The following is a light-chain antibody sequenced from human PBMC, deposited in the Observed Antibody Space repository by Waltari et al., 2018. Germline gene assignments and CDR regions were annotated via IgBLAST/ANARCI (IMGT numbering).Light chain of an antibody. CDR3: AAWDDSLNGRV. Sequence: QSVLTQPPSASGTPGQRVTIPCSGSSSNIGSNTVNWSQQLPGTAPKLLSYSNTQRPSGGPDRFSGSKSGTSASLAISGLQSEDEADYYCAAWDDSLNGRVFGGGTKLTVL. CDR1: SSNIGSNT. CDR2: SNT. J-gene: IGLJ3*02. V-gene: IGLV1-44*01.